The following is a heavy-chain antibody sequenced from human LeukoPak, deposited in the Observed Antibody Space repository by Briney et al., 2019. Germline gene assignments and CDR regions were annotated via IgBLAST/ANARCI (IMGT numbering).Heavy chain of an antibody. CDR2: INHSGST. Sequence: SETLSLTCAVYGGSFSGYYWSWIRQPPGEGLEWIGEINHSGSTNYNPSLKSRVTTSVDTSKNQFSLKLSSVTAADTAVYYCARVSSGSYYFIDYWGQGTLVTVSS. CDR3: ARVSSGSYYFIDY. J-gene: IGHJ4*02. CDR1: GGSFSGYY. D-gene: IGHD1-26*01. V-gene: IGHV4-34*01.